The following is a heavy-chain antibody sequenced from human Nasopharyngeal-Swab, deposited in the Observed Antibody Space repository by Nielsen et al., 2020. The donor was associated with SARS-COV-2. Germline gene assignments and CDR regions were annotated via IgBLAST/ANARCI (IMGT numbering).Heavy chain of an antibody. CDR2: IYYSGSN. Sequence: PGKGLEWIGYIYYSGSNYYNPSLKSRVTISVDTYKNQFPLKLSSVTAADTAVYYCARDSGVAGTKYYYYGMDVWGQGTTVTVSS. CDR3: ARDSGVAGTKYYYYGMDV. D-gene: IGHD6-19*01. J-gene: IGHJ6*02. V-gene: IGHV4-30-4*01.